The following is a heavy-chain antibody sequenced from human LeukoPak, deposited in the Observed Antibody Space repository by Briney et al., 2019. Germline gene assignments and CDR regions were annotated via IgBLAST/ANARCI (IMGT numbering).Heavy chain of an antibody. CDR2: IYYSGST. J-gene: IGHJ4*02. D-gene: IGHD3-22*01. Sequence: SETLSLTCTVSGGSISSYYWGWIRQPPGKGLEWIGSIYYSGSTYYNPSLKSRVTISVDTSKNQFSLKLSSATAADTAVYYCARELVPYYYDRSGPELDYWGQGTLVTVSS. CDR3: ARELVPYYYDRSGPELDY. V-gene: IGHV4-39*07. CDR1: GGSISSYY.